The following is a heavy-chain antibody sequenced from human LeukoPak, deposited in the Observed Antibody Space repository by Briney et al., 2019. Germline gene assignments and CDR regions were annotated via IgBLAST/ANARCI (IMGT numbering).Heavy chain of an antibody. CDR3: ARDASHSYGGPPSDY. Sequence: GGSLRLSCAASGFTFSSYGMHWVRQAPGKGLEWVAVIWYDGSNKYYADSVKGRFTISRDNSKNTLYLQMNSLRAEDTAVYYCARDASHSYGGPPSDYWGQGTLVTVSS. D-gene: IGHD5-18*01. V-gene: IGHV3-33*01. CDR2: IWYDGSNK. CDR1: GFTFSSYG. J-gene: IGHJ4*02.